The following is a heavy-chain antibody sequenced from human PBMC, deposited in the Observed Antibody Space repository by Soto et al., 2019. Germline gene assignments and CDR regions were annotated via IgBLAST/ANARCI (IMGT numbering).Heavy chain of an antibody. CDR1: GGSFSGYY. J-gene: IGHJ6*03. Sequence: PSDTLSLTCAVYGGSFSGYYWSWIRQPPGKGLEWIGEINHSGSTNYNPSLKSRVTISVDTSKNQFSLNRSSLTAADTAVYYCVSGGYYYGWGILRGVWGKEPRATVSS. CDR2: INHSGST. CDR3: VSGGYYYGWGILRGV. V-gene: IGHV4-34*01. D-gene: IGHD3-10*01.